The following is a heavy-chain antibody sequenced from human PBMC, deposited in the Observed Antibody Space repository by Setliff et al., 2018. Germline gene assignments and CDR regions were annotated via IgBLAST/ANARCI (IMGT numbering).Heavy chain of an antibody. CDR2: IYTRGST. V-gene: IGHV4-4*08. D-gene: IGHD1-1*01. CDR1: GGSISSYY. J-gene: IGHJ3*02. Sequence: SETLSLTCSVSGGSISSYYWSWIRQPPGKGLEWIGYIYTRGSTNYKPSLQSRVTISVDTAKKQFSLKLNSVTAADTAIYYCARGGGRIRQLGATGVHTFDIWGQGTMVTVSS. CDR3: ARGGGRIRQLGATGVHTFDI.